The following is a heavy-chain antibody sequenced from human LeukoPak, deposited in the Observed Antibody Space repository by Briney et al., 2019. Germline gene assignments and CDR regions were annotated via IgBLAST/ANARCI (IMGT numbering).Heavy chain of an antibody. CDR1: GYTFTTYY. Sequence: ASVKVSCKASGYTFTTYYMHWVRQAPGRGLEWMGIISPSSGITGYAQKFQDRVTMARDTSTSTVYMELSSLRFEDTAVYYCARGYYYDSSAGPSEYWGKRTLVTVSS. J-gene: IGHJ4*02. D-gene: IGHD3-22*01. CDR2: ISPSSGIT. CDR3: ARGYYYDSSAGPSEY. V-gene: IGHV1-46*01.